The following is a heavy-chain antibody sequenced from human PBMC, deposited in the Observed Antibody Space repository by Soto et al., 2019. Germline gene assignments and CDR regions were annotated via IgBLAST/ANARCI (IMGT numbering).Heavy chain of an antibody. V-gene: IGHV1-3*01. CDR1: GYTFTSYA. CDR3: ARDPLTEYYYYYYGMDV. J-gene: IGHJ6*02. CDR2: INAGNGNT. Sequence: GASVKVSCKASGYTFTSYAMHWVRQAPGQRLEWMGWINAGNGNTNYSQKLQGRVTITTDTSASTAYMELRSLRSDDTAVYYCARDPLTEYYYYYYGMDVWGQGTTVTVSS.